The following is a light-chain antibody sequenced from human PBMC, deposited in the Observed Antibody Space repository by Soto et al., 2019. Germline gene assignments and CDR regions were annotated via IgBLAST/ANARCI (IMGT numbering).Light chain of an antibody. Sequence: EIVMTQSQATLSVSPGERAALTCRASQSVSSNLAWYQQKPGQAPRLLIYGASTRATGIPARFSGSGSGTEFTLTNSSLQSEDFAVYYCHQYNNWPRTFGQGTKLEIK. J-gene: IGKJ1*01. CDR1: QSVSSN. V-gene: IGKV3-15*01. CDR3: HQYNNWPRT. CDR2: GAS.